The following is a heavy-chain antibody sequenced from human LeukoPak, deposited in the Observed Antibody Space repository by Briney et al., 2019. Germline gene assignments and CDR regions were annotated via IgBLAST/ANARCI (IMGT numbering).Heavy chain of an antibody. J-gene: IGHJ4*02. CDR2: IYHSGST. V-gene: IGHV4-30-2*01. CDR3: ASRYEPRYYFDY. D-gene: IGHD1-20*01. Sequence: SQTLSLTCAVSGGSISSGGYSWSWIRQPPGKGLEWIGYIYHSGSTYYNPSLKSRVTISVYRSKNQFSLKLSSVTAADTAVYYCASRYEPRYYFDYWGQGTLVTVSS. CDR1: GGSISSGGYS.